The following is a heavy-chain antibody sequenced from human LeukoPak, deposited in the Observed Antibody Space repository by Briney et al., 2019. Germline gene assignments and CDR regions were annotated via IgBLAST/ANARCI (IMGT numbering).Heavy chain of an antibody. D-gene: IGHD1-26*01. CDR3: ARLRGRDSGSYRKTFDY. CDR2: IYYSGST. J-gene: IGHJ4*02. V-gene: IGHV4-59*08. Sequence: SETLSLTCTVSGDSISSYYWSWIRQPPGKGLEWIGYIYYSGSTNYNPSLKSRVTISVDTSKNQFSLKLSSVTAADTAVYYCARLRGRDSGSYRKTFDYWGQGTLVTVSS. CDR1: GDSISSYY.